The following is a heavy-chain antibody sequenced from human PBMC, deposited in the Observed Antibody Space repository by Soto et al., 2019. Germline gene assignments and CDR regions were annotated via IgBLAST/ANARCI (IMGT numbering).Heavy chain of an antibody. J-gene: IGHJ5*02. V-gene: IGHV1-18*04. CDR1: SYTFTNYG. CDR2: ISTNSGHT. Sequence: QVQLVQSGAEVKKPGASVKVSCKASSYTFTNYGISWVRQAPGQGLEWMGWISTNSGHTDYAQNLRGRVTMTTDTSTTTAYMELRSLRSDDTAVYYCAREEYRQLDHWGQGTLVTVSS. CDR3: AREEYRQLDH. D-gene: IGHD3-16*02.